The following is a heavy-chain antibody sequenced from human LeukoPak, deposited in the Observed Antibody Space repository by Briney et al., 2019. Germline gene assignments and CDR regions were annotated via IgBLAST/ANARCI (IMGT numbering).Heavy chain of an antibody. J-gene: IGHJ4*02. CDR3: ARDRRSAYCGGDCSTTLGY. Sequence: ASVKVSCKASGYTFTGYYMHWVRQAPGQGLEWMGWINPNSGGTNYAQKFQGRVTMTRDTSISTAYMELSRLRSYDTAVYYCARDRRSAYCGGDCSTTLGYWGQGTLVTVSS. D-gene: IGHD2-21*02. V-gene: IGHV1-2*02. CDR2: INPNSGGT. CDR1: GYTFTGYY.